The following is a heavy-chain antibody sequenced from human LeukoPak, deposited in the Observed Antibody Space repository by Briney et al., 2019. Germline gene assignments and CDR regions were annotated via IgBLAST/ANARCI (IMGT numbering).Heavy chain of an antibody. J-gene: IGHJ4*02. CDR2: ISSSSSYI. Sequence: PGGSLRLSCAASGFTFSSYSMNWVRQAPGKGLEWVSSISSSSSYIYYADSVKGRFTISRDNAKNSLYLQMNSLRAEDTAVYYCASNPTSYYFYYWGQGTLVTVSS. CDR3: ASNPTSYYFYY. V-gene: IGHV3-21*01. CDR1: GFTFSSYS.